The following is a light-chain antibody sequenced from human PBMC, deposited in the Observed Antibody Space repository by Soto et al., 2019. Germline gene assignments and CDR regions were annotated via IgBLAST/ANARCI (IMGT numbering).Light chain of an antibody. CDR2: GAS. V-gene: IGKV3-20*01. CDR3: QYYGTSLA. CDR1: HSVSSSH. Sequence: DIVLTQSPGTLSLSPGESVTLSCRASHSVSSSHLAWYQQKPGQAPRLFIYGASRRASGIPDRFTGSGSGTDFTLTISRLQPEDFAVYSCQYYGTSLAFGGGPKVEIK. J-gene: IGKJ4*01.